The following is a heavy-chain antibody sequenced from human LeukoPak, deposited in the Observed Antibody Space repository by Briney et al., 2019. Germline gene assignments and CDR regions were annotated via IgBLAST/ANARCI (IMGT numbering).Heavy chain of an antibody. CDR1: GGSISSSSYY. J-gene: IGHJ5*02. Sequence: SETLSLTCTVSGGSISSSSYYWGWIRQPPGKGLEWIGSIYYSGSTYYNPSLKSRVTISVDTSKNQFSLKLSSVTAADTAVYYCARGKELGYCSSTSCSAGDNWFDPWGQGTLVTVSS. CDR3: ARGKELGYCSSTSCSAGDNWFDP. D-gene: IGHD2-2*01. V-gene: IGHV4-39*07. CDR2: IYYSGST.